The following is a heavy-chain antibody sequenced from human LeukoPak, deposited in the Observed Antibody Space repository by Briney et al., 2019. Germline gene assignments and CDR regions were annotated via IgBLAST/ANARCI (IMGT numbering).Heavy chain of an antibody. Sequence: SETLSLTCTVSGGSISSSSYYWGWIRQPPGKGLEWIGEINHSGSTNYNPSLKSRVTISVDTSKNQFSLKLSSVTAADTAVYYCARLGSYGPLTFDYWGQGTLVTVSS. CDR1: GGSISSSSYY. J-gene: IGHJ4*02. CDR2: INHSGST. D-gene: IGHD5-18*01. CDR3: ARLGSYGPLTFDY. V-gene: IGHV4-39*07.